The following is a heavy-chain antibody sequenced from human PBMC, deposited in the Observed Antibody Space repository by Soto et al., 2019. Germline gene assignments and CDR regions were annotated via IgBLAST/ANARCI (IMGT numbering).Heavy chain of an antibody. Sequence: SGPTLVNPTQTLTLTYTFSGFSLSTSGMCVSWIRQPPGKALEWLALIDWDDDKYYSTSLKTRLTISKDTSKDQVVLTMTNMEYLYAAMYYCARKSRGKNWFDPWGQGTLVTVSS. J-gene: IGHJ5*02. CDR3: ARKSRGKNWFDP. V-gene: IGHV2-70*01. D-gene: IGHD3-10*01. CDR1: GFSLSTSGMC. CDR2: IDWDDDK.